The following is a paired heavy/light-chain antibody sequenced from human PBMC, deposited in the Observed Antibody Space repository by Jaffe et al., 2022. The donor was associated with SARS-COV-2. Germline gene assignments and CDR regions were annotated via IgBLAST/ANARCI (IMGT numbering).Light chain of an antibody. J-gene: IGKJ4*01. CDR3: QQYDNLPLT. V-gene: IGKV1-33*01. CDR1: QDISKY. CDR2: DAS. Sequence: DIQMTQSPSSLSASVGDRVTITCQASQDISKYLNWYQQKPGKAPKLLIYDASNLETGVPSRFSGSGSGTDFTFTISSLQPEDIATYYCQQYDNLPLTFGGGTKVEIK.
Heavy chain of an antibody. V-gene: IGHV1-2*06. Sequence: QVQLVQSGAEVKKPGASVKVSCKASGYTFTGYYIHWVRQAPGQGLEWMGRINPHSGGTNYAQKFQGRVTMTRDTSISTAYMELSRLRSDDTAVYYCARDRSVRYQLLRPDIVATNVQDCWGQGTLVTVSS. CDR3: ARDRSVRYQLLRPDIVATNVQDC. CDR1: GYTFTGYY. CDR2: INPHSGGT. D-gene: IGHD5-12*01. J-gene: IGHJ4*02.